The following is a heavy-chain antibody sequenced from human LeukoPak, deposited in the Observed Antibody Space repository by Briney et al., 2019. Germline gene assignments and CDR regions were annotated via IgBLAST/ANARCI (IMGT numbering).Heavy chain of an antibody. Sequence: SETLSLTCIVSGGSISNYHWSWIGQPPGKGLEWIGYVSYTGSTNCNPSLKSRVTMSVDTSKNQFSLNLSSVTAADTAMCYCARASTVTTWSLGYWGQGILVTVSS. CDR3: ARASTVTTWSLGY. CDR2: VSYTGST. J-gene: IGHJ4*02. D-gene: IGHD4-17*01. V-gene: IGHV4-59*01. CDR1: GGSISNYH.